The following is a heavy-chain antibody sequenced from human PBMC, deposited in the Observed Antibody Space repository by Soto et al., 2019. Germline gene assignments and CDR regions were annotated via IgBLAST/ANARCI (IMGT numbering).Heavy chain of an antibody. Sequence: QVQLQESGPGLVKPSQTLSLTCTVSGGSISSGGYYWSWIRQHPGKGLEWIGYIYNSGSTYYNPSPXRXXTLSAAPSKNLFSMKLSPVTAADTAVYYCARDPAPWGQGTLVTVSS. V-gene: IGHV4-31*03. CDR3: ARDPAP. CDR2: IYNSGST. CDR1: GGSISSGGYY. J-gene: IGHJ5*02.